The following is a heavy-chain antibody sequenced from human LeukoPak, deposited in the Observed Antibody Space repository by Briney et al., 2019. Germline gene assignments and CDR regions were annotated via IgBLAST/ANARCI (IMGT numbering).Heavy chain of an antibody. CDR2: INPNSGDT. CDR3: ARGTYVQYYDDTSGYPFDY. CDR1: GYTFTGYY. V-gene: IGHV1-2*02. J-gene: IGHJ4*02. Sequence: SVKVSCKASGYTFTGYYMHWVRQAPGQGLEWMGWINPNSGDTNYAQNFQGRVTMTRDTSISTAYMELTRLRSDDTAVYYCARGTYVQYYDDTSGYPFDYWGQGTLVSVSS. D-gene: IGHD3-22*01.